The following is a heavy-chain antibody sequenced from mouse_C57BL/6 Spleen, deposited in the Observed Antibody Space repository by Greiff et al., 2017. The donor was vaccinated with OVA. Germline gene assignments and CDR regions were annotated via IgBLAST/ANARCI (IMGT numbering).Heavy chain of an antibody. CDR2: ISSGSSTI. V-gene: IGHV5-17*01. CDR1: GFTFSDYG. Sequence: EVQVVESGGGLVKPGGSLKLSCAASGFTFSDYGMHWVRQAPEKGLEWVAYISSGSSTIYYADTVKGSFTISRDNAKNTLFLQMTSLRSEDSAIYYCERRGYSCGDWYLDVGGTETTVTVS. J-gene: IGHJ1*03. CDR3: ERRGYSCGDWYLDV. D-gene: IGHD2-12*01.